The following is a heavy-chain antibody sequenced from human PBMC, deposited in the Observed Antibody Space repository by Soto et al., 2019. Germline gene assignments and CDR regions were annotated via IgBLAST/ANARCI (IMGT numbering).Heavy chain of an antibody. CDR1: GGSISIGGYS. Sequence: QLQLQESGSGLVKPSQTLSLTCAVSGGSISIGGYSWSWIRQPPGKGLEWIGDIYHSGSTYYNPAIKTRVTISVDRSKNQFSLKLSSVTAADTAVYYCARDGGLGAVAVDYWGQGTLVTVSS. V-gene: IGHV4-30-2*01. CDR2: IYHSGST. J-gene: IGHJ4*02. D-gene: IGHD6-19*01. CDR3: ARDGGLGAVAVDY.